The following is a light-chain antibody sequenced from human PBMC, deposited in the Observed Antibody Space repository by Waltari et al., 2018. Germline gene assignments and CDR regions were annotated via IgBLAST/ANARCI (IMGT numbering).Light chain of an antibody. CDR3: QQYNNWPRT. CDR2: GAS. V-gene: IGKV3-15*01. J-gene: IGKJ1*01. CDR1: QSVSSK. Sequence: DIVMTQSPATLSVSPGERATLSCRASQSVSSKLAWYQQKVGQAPRLLIYGASTRATGIPARFSGSGSGTEFTLTISSLQSEDFAVYYCQQYNNWPRTFGQGTKVEIK.